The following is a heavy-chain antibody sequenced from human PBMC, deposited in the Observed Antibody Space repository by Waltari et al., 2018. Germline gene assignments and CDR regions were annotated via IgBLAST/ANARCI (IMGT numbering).Heavy chain of an antibody. J-gene: IGHJ3*02. V-gene: IGHV3-74*01. D-gene: IGHD6-19*01. CDR1: GFTFSRYW. CDR2: INSDGSST. CDR3: AREGSGNDAFDI. Sequence: EVQLVESGGGLVQPGGSLRLSCAASGFTFSRYWMHWVRQAPGKGLVWVSRINSDGSSTSYADSVKGRFTISRDNAKNTLYLQMNSLRAEDTAVYYCAREGSGNDAFDIWGQGTMVTVSS.